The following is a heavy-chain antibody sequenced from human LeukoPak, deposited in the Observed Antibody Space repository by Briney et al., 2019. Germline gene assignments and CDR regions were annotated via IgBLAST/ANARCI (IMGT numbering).Heavy chain of an antibody. CDR1: GGFNTHYY. Sequence: SETLSLTCSVSGGFNTHYYWSWIRQPAGKGLEWIGRIYTSGSTIYNPSLKSRVTISVDTSKNQSSLKLSSVTAADTPVYYCAGDGSSSPTGGALKFDYWGQGTLGTVSS. CDR2: IYTSGST. V-gene: IGHV4-4*07. CDR3: AGDGSSSPTGGALKFDY. D-gene: IGHD3-10*01. J-gene: IGHJ4*02.